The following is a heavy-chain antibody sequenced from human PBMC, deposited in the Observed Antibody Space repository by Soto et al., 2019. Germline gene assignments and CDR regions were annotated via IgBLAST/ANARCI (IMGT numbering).Heavy chain of an antibody. Sequence: SQTLSVTCTVLGGSISSYYWSWIRQPPGKGLEWIGYIYYSGSTNYNPSLKSRVTISVDTSKNQFSLKLSSVTAADTAVYYCARVLTVSRWGVDYYYYYYMDVWGKGTTVTVSS. D-gene: IGHD4-4*01. CDR3: ARVLTVSRWGVDYYYYYYMDV. J-gene: IGHJ6*03. CDR1: GGSISSYY. V-gene: IGHV4-59*01. CDR2: IYYSGST.